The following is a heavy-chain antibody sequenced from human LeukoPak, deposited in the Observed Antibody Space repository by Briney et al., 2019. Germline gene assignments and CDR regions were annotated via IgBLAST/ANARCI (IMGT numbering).Heavy chain of an antibody. Sequence: KTSETLSLTCTVSGYSISSGYYWGWIRQPPGKGLEWIGSIYHSGNTYYNPSLKSRVTISVDTSKNQFSLKLSSLTAADTAVYYCARGGKSFDYYYYYMDVWGKGTTVTISS. CDR2: IYHSGNT. J-gene: IGHJ6*03. CDR1: GYSISSGYY. CDR3: ARGGKSFDYYYYYMDV. V-gene: IGHV4-38-2*02. D-gene: IGHD3-16*02.